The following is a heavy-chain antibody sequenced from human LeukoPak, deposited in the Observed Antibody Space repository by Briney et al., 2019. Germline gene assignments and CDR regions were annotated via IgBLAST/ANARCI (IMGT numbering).Heavy chain of an antibody. J-gene: IGHJ4*02. CDR1: GYTFTGYY. Sequence: EASVKVSCKASGYTFTGYYMHWVRQAPGQGLEWMGWINPNSGGTNYAQKFQGRVTMTRDTSISTAYMELSRLRSDDTAVYYCARGSTMVRGVIVYWGQGTLVTVSS. CDR2: INPNSGGT. CDR3: ARGSTMVRGVIVY. D-gene: IGHD3-10*01. V-gene: IGHV1-2*02.